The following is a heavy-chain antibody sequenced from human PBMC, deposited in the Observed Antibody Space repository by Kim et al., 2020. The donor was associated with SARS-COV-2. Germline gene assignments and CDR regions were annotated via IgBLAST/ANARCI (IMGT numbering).Heavy chain of an antibody. Sequence: SETLSLTCTVSGGSISSYYWSWIRQPPGKGLEWIGYIYYSGSTNYNPSLKSRVTISVDTSKNQFSLKLSSVTAADTAVYYCARVKASYSPYYFDYWGQGTLVTVSS. V-gene: IGHV4-59*01. CDR2: IYYSGST. CDR1: GGSISSYY. CDR3: ARVKASYSPYYFDY. J-gene: IGHJ4*02. D-gene: IGHD1-26*01.